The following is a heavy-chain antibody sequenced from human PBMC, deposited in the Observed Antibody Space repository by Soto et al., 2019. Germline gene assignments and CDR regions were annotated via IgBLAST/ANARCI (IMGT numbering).Heavy chain of an antibody. CDR3: AREYCSSTSCIPPLWYFDL. V-gene: IGHV1-69*13. CDR2: IIPIFGTA. J-gene: IGHJ2*01. D-gene: IGHD2-2*01. CDR1: GGTFSSYA. Sequence: SVKVSCKASGGTFSSYAISWVRQAPGQGLEWMGGIIPIFGTANYAQKFQGRVTITADESTSTAYMELSSLRSEDTAVYYCAREYCSSTSCIPPLWYFDLWGRGTLVTVSS.